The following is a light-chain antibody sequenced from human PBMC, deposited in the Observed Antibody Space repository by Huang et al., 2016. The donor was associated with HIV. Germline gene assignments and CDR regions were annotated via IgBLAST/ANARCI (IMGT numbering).Light chain of an antibody. CDR2: GSS. V-gene: IGKV3-20*01. J-gene: IGKJ1*01. CDR3: QQYVTSPVT. CDR1: QSISSKY. Sequence: EILLAQSPGTLSLSPGDRATLSCRATQSISSKYLAWYQQKLGQAPRLLIYGSSSRATGVPDRCSGSGSGTDFTLTISRLEPEDFAVYYCQQYVTSPVTFGQGTKVEIK.